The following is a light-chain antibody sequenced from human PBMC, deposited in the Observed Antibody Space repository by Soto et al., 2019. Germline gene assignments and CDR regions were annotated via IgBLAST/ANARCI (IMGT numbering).Light chain of an antibody. V-gene: IGLV2-8*01. Sequence: LTQPPSASGSPGQSVTISCTRTSSDAGGYNYVSWYQHHPGKAPKLVIYEVNKRPSGVPDRFSGSKSGNTASLTVSGLQAEDEADYYCSSDAGSNNLVFGGGTKLTVL. J-gene: IGLJ2*01. CDR2: EVN. CDR1: SSDAGGYNY. CDR3: SSDAGSNNLV.